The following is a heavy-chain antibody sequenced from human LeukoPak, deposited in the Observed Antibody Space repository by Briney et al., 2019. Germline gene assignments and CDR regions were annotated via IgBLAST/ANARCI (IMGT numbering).Heavy chain of an antibody. V-gene: IGHV4-59*11. D-gene: IGHD3-10*01. CDR3: ARTTPHGSGDY. CDR1: GGSISGHY. Sequence: SETLSLTCTVSGGSISGHYWSWIRQPPGKGLEWIAYIHYSGVTTYNPSPKSRVTISVDTSENQFSLKLTSLTAADTAVYYCARTTPHGSGDYWGQGTLVTVSS. J-gene: IGHJ4*02. CDR2: IHYSGVT.